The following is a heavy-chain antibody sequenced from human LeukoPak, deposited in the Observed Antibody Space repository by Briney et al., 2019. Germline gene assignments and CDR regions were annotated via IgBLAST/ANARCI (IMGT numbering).Heavy chain of an antibody. V-gene: IGHV3-21*01. J-gene: IGHJ3*02. CDR2: ISSSRSYI. Sequence: GESLRLSCAASGFTFSSYSMNWVRQAPGKGLEWVSSISSSRSYIYYADSVKSRFTISRDNAKNSLYLQMNSLRAEDTAVYYCARENSGYGAFDIWGQGTMVTVSS. D-gene: IGHD5-12*01. CDR1: GFTFSSYS. CDR3: ARENSGYGAFDI.